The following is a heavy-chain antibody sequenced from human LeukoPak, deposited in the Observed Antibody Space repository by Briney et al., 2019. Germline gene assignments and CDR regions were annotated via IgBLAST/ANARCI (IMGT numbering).Heavy chain of an antibody. J-gene: IGHJ4*02. V-gene: IGHV4-4*07. CDR3: ARVRFIAAAGYFDY. CDR1: GGSISSYY. CDR2: IYTSGST. Sequence: SETLSLTCTVSGGSISSYYWSWIRQPAGKGLEWIGRIYTSGSTNYNPSLKSRVTMSVGTSKNQFSLKLSSVTAADTAVYYCARVRFIAAAGYFDYWGQGTLVTVSS. D-gene: IGHD6-13*01.